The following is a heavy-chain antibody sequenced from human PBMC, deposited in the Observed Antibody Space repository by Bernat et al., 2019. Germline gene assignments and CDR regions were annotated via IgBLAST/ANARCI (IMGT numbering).Heavy chain of an antibody. J-gene: IGHJ6*03. CDR2: ISGSGGST. CDR1: GFTFSSYA. Sequence: EVQLLESGGGLVQPGGSLRLSCAASGFTFSSYAMSWVRQAPGKGLEWVSAISGSGGSTYYADSVKGRFTISRDNSKNTLYLQMNSLKTEDTAVYYCTTDLGTVTAYYYYYYMDVWGKGTTVTVSS. V-gene: IGHV3-23*01. CDR3: TTDLGTVTAYYYYYYMDV. D-gene: IGHD4-17*01.